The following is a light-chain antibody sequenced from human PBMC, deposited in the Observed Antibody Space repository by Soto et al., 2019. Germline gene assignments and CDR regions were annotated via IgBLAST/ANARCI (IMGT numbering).Light chain of an antibody. CDR3: SSYTSSNTYV. CDR2: DVS. CDR1: SSDVGGYNY. V-gene: IGLV2-14*01. Sequence: QSVLTQPASVSGSPGQSITISCTGTSSDVGGYNYVSWYQQHPGKAPKLMIYDVSNRPSGVSNRFSGSKSGNTASPTISGLQAEDEADYYCSSYTSSNTYVFGTGTKLTVL. J-gene: IGLJ1*01.